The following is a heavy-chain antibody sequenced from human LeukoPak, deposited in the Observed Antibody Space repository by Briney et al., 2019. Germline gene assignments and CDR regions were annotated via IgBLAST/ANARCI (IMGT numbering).Heavy chain of an antibody. Sequence: GGSLRLSCAASGFTFSSYAMHWVRQAPGKGLEWVALMSYDGSNKYYADSVKSRFTISRDNSKNTLYLQMNRLRAEDTAVYSCARDRVVTTYGSYYCGMDVWGQGTTVTVSS. CDR1: GFTFSSYA. CDR3: ARDRVVTTYGSYYCGMDV. CDR2: MSYDGSNK. D-gene: IGHD3-3*01. J-gene: IGHJ6*02. V-gene: IGHV3-30-3*01.